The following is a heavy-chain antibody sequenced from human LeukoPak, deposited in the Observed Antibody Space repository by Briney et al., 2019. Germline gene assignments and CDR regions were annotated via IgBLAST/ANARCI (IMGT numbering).Heavy chain of an antibody. J-gene: IGHJ4*02. CDR2: IYPGDSDT. CDR3: ARLLTYYYGSGSLFDY. V-gene: IGHV5-51*03. CDR1: GYSFTSYW. Sequence: GESLKISCKGSGYSFTSYWIGWVRQMPGKGLEWMGIIYPGDSDTRYSPSFQGQVTTSAYKSISTAYLQWSSLKASDTAMYYCARLLTYYYGSGSLFDYWGQGTLVTVSS. D-gene: IGHD3-10*01.